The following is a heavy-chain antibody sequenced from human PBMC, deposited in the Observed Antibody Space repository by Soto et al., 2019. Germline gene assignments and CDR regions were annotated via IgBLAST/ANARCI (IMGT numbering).Heavy chain of an antibody. Sequence: GGSLRLSCAASGFTFSNYWMHWVRQAPGKGLVWVSRIKFDGSNTDYADSVNGRFTISRDNAKNTLYLQMNSLRAEDTTLYYCARGVPNYYAMNVWGQGPRLTVS. CDR3: ARGVPNYYAMNV. V-gene: IGHV3-74*01. J-gene: IGHJ6*02. CDR2: IKFDGSNT. CDR1: GFTFSNYW.